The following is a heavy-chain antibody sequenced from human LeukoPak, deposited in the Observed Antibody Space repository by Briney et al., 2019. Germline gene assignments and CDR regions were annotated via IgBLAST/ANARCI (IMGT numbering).Heavy chain of an antibody. V-gene: IGHV3-21*01. CDR1: GFTFSDYC. Sequence: GGSLRLSCAASGFTFSDYCMTWVRQAPGKGLEWVSSISSSSSYIYYADSVKGRFTISRDNAKNTLYLQMNSLRAEDTAVYYCARGGSNWYNAYFDYWGQGTLVTVSS. J-gene: IGHJ4*02. D-gene: IGHD1/OR15-1a*01. CDR2: ISSSSSYI. CDR3: ARGGSNWYNAYFDY.